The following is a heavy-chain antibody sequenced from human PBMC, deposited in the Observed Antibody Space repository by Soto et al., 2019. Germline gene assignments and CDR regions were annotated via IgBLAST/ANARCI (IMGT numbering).Heavy chain of an antibody. V-gene: IGHV4-61*01. Sequence: QVQLQESGPGLVKPSETLSLTCTVAGGSVSSGSSYWCWIRQPPGEGLEWTGDMYYGGTTNCNPSLKCRVSISVDTSKDQFSLRLSSVTAADTAVYYCASERIRSGYSHYYGMDVWGQGTTVTVSS. J-gene: IGHJ6*02. D-gene: IGHD3-3*01. CDR3: ASERIRSGYSHYYGMDV. CDR2: MYYGGTT. CDR1: GGSVSSGSSY.